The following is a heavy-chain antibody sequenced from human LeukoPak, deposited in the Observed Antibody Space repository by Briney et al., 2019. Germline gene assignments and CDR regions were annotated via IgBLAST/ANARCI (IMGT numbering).Heavy chain of an antibody. D-gene: IGHD6-19*01. J-gene: IGHJ4*02. Sequence: ASVKLSCKASGNTVNNNYMHWVRQAPGQGLEWMGIINPSRGDTIYAQKFQGRVTMTEDTSTDTAYMELSSLRSEDTAVYYCATPPEGIAVAGMHYWGQGTLVTVSS. V-gene: IGHV1-46*02. CDR2: INPSRGDT. CDR1: GNTVNNNY. CDR3: ATPPEGIAVAGMHY.